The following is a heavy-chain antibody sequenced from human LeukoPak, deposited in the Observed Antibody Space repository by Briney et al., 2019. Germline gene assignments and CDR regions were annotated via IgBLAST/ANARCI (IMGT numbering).Heavy chain of an antibody. V-gene: IGHV3-30*03. CDR3: AREGDYSTMPDDY. Sequence: PGGSLRLSCAASGFTFSRDWMHWVRQAPGKGLEWVAVISYDGSNKYYADSVKGRFTISRDNSKNTLYLQMNSLRAEDTAVYYCAREGDYSTMPDDYWGQGTLVTVSS. D-gene: IGHD4-17*01. CDR1: GFTFSRDW. J-gene: IGHJ4*02. CDR2: ISYDGSNK.